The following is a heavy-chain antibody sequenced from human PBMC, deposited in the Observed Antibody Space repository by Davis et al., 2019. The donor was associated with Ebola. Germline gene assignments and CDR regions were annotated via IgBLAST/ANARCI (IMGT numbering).Heavy chain of an antibody. V-gene: IGHV3-33*01. D-gene: IGHD3-10*01. CDR1: GFTFSDHG. CDR3: ARSGENGGNDS. CDR2: IWHDGSNK. J-gene: IGHJ4*02. Sequence: LSLTCVASGFTFSDHGMHWVRQAPGKGLEWLAVIWHDGSNKFYIDSVKGRFTISRDNAKSTLYLEMNSLRVEDSALYYCARSGENGGNDSWGQGTLVTV.